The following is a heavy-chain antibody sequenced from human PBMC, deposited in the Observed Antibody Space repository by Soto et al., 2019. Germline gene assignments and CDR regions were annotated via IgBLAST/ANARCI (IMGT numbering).Heavy chain of an antibody. CDR3: ARDLRIVATISWFDP. V-gene: IGHV4-34*01. D-gene: IGHD5-12*01. CDR2: INHSGST. CDR1: GGSFSGYY. J-gene: IGHJ5*02. Sequence: PSETLSLTCAVYGGSFSGYYWSWIRQPPGKGLEWIGEINHSGSTNYNPSLKSRVTISVDTSKNQFSLKLSSVTAADTAVYYCARDLRIVATISWFDPWGQGTLVTVSS.